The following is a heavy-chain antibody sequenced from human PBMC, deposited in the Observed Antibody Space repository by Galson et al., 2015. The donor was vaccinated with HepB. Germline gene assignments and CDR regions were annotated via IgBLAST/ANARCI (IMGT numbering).Heavy chain of an antibody. CDR2: ISGSGGST. CDR3: AKKWADY. V-gene: IGHV3-23*01. Sequence: SLRLSCAASGFTFSYAMSWVRQAPGKGLEWVSAISGSGGSTYYADSVKGRFTISRDNSKNTLYLQMNSLRAEDTAVYYCAKKWADYWGQGTLVTVSS. CDR1: GFTFSYA. J-gene: IGHJ4*02. D-gene: IGHD2-8*01.